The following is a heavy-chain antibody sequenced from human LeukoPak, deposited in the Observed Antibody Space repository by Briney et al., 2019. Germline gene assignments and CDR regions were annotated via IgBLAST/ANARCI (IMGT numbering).Heavy chain of an antibody. D-gene: IGHD1-26*01. CDR2: IRYDGSNK. Sequence: PGGSLRLSCAASGFTFSSYGMHWVRQAPGKGLEWVAFIRYDGSNKYYADSVKGRFTISRDNSKNTLYLQMNSLRAEDTAVYYCATTQPLLVGATRLDYYYYYMDVWGKGTTVTISS. J-gene: IGHJ6*03. CDR3: ATTQPLLVGATRLDYYYYYMDV. CDR1: GFTFSSYG. V-gene: IGHV3-30*02.